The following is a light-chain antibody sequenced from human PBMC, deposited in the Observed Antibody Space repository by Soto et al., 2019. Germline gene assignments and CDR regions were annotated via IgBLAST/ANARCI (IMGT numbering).Light chain of an antibody. J-gene: IGKJ1*01. V-gene: IGKV3-20*01. CDR3: QQYGLSPRT. CDR2: AAS. CDR1: QSVSSSY. Sequence: EIVLTQSPGTLSLSPVERATLSCRASQSVSSSYLAWYQQKPGQAPRLFIYAASIRATGIPDRFSGSGSGTDFTLTISSLEPEDFAVYYCQQYGLSPRTFGRGTKVDIK.